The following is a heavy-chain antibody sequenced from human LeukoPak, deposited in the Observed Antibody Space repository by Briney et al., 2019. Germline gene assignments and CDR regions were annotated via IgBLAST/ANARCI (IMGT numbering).Heavy chain of an antibody. V-gene: IGHV1-18*01. CDR2: ISAYNSTT. D-gene: IGHD5-18*01. CDR3: ARWDAAMDAFDY. Sequence: ASVKVSCKASGYTFTIYGISWVRHAPGQGLEWMGLISAYNSTTNYAKKHQGRVTMTTDTSTSTDYMELRSMRSDDTAVYYWARWDAAMDAFDYWGQGTLVTVSS. CDR1: GYTFTIYG. J-gene: IGHJ4*02.